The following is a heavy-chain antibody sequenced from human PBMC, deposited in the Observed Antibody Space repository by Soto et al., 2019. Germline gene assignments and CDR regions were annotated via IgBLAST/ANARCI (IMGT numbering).Heavy chain of an antibody. V-gene: IGHV4-4*02. Sequence: QVQLQESGPGLVKPSGTLSLTCAVSGGSISSSNWWSWVRQPPGKGLEWIGEIYHSGSTNYNPSLKTRVTILVDKSKNQFSLTLSSVTAADTAVYYCARLAAATDPDYWGQGTLVTVSS. CDR3: ARLAAATDPDY. J-gene: IGHJ4*02. CDR1: GGSISSSNW. CDR2: IYHSGST. D-gene: IGHD6-13*01.